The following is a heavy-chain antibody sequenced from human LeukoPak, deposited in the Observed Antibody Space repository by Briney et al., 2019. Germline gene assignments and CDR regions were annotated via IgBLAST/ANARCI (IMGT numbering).Heavy chain of an antibody. V-gene: IGHV3-48*01. Sequence: GGSLRLSCAASGFTFSNYSMNWVRQAPGKGLEWVSYISSSSSTIYYADSVKGRFTISRDNAKNSLYLQVNSLRAEDTAVYYCARDPDYDFWSGFFDYWGQGTLVTVSS. D-gene: IGHD3-3*01. CDR2: ISSSSSTI. CDR3: ARDPDYDFWSGFFDY. CDR1: GFTFSNYS. J-gene: IGHJ4*02.